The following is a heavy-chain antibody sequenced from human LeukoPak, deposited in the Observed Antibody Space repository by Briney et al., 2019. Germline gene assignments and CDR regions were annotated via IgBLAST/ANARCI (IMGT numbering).Heavy chain of an antibody. J-gene: IGHJ6*02. CDR1: GYTFTGYY. CDR3: AGAPPHLYYYYGMDV. CDR2: INPNSGGT. Sequence: ASVKVSCKASGYTFTGYYMHWVRQAPGQGLEWMGWINPNSGGTNYAQKSQGRVTMTRDTSISTAYMELSRLRSDDTAVYYCAGAPPHLYYYYGMDVWGQGTKVTVSS. V-gene: IGHV1-2*02.